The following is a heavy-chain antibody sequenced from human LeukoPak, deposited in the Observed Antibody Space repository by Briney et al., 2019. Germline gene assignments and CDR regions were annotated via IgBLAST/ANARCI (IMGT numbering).Heavy chain of an antibody. J-gene: IGHJ5*02. CDR3: ARNPKSAIVLMVYAIDPWFDP. CDR2: IIPIFGTA. Sequence: SVKVSRKASGGTFSSYAISWVRQAPGQGLEWMGGIIPIFGTANYAQKFQGRVTITADESTSTAYMELSSLRSEDTAVYYCARNPKSAIVLMVYAIDPWFDPWGQGTLVTVSS. D-gene: IGHD2-8*01. V-gene: IGHV1-69*13. CDR1: GGTFSSYA.